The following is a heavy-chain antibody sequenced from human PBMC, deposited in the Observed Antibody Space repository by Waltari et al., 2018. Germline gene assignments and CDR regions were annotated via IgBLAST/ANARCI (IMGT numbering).Heavy chain of an antibody. Sequence: QVQLQESGPGLVKPSETLALTCAGSGDFISTNYYWGLLRQTPGKGLEWIASIYQSGANYYNPSLKSRVTTSVDTSKNQFALNLSSVTAADTAVYFCARVTIFGVAPPPRAFFDYWGRGTLVTVSS. V-gene: IGHV4-38-2*01. CDR1: GDFISTNYY. D-gene: IGHD3-3*01. CDR3: ARVTIFGVAPPPRAFFDY. CDR2: IYQSGAN. J-gene: IGHJ4*02.